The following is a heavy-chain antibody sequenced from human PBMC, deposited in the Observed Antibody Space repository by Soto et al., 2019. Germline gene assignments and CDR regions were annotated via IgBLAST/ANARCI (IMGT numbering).Heavy chain of an antibody. V-gene: IGHV3-23*01. Sequence: EVQLLESGGGLVQPGGPLRLSCAASGLTFSGYALSWVRQAPGKGLEWVSAISGSGGSTYYADSVKGRFTISRDNSKNTLYLQMNSLRAEDTAVYYCAKDSASGATSPWGQGTLVTVSS. J-gene: IGHJ4*02. CDR3: AKDSASGATSP. CDR2: ISGSGGST. CDR1: GLTFSGYA. D-gene: IGHD1-26*01.